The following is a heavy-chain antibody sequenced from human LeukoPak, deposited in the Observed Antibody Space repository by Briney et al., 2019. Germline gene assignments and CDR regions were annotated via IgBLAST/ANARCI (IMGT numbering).Heavy chain of an antibody. CDR1: GVSISSGGYG. CDR3: ARVSGLYGMDV. Sequence: PSQTLSLTCTVSGVSISSGGYGWRGLRQQQGKGLEWIESMDYSGSTYYNPSLKSRVTISVDTSKNQFSLKLSSVTAADTAVYYCARVSGLYGMDVWGQGTTVTVSS. CDR2: MDYSGST. V-gene: IGHV4-30-2*03. D-gene: IGHD3-10*01. J-gene: IGHJ6*02.